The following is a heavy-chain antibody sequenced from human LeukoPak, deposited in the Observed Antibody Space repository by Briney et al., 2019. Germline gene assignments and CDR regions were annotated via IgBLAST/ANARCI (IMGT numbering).Heavy chain of an antibody. V-gene: IGHV4-39*01. Sequence: SETLSLTCTVSGGSISSGSHFWAWIRRPPGKGLEWIGGISSSGSPSYSPSLRSRVTMSVDTSKNQFSLKMNSVTAADTAVYYCATFEGATWGQGTLVTVSS. J-gene: IGHJ5*02. CDR3: ATFEGAT. CDR2: ISSSGSP. CDR1: GGSISSGSHF. D-gene: IGHD4/OR15-4a*01.